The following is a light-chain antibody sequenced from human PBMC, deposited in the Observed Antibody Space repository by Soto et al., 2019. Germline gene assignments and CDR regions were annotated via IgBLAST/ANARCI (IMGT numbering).Light chain of an antibody. CDR2: KAS. V-gene: IGKV1-5*03. CDR1: QSISSW. J-gene: IGKJ3*01. Sequence: DIQMTQSPSTLSASVGDRVTITCRASQSISSWLAWYQQKPGKAPKLLIYKASSLESGVPSRFSGSGSGTEFTLTISSLQPDDFATYYCQQYNNWPPCTVGPGTKVDIK. CDR3: QQYNNWPPCT.